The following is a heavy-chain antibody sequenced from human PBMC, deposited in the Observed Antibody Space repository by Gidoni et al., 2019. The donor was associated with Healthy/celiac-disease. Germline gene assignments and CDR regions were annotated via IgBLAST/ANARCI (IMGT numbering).Heavy chain of an antibody. D-gene: IGHD6-19*01. Sequence: QVQLVESGGGVVQPGRSLRLSCAASGFTFRSYAMHWVRQAPGQGLEWVAVISYDGSNKYYADSVKGRFTISRDNSKNTLYLQMNSLRAEDTAVYYCAGSGWYDFSFDYWGQGTLVTVSS. V-gene: IGHV3-30-3*01. CDR2: ISYDGSNK. CDR3: AGSGWYDFSFDY. J-gene: IGHJ4*02. CDR1: GFTFRSYA.